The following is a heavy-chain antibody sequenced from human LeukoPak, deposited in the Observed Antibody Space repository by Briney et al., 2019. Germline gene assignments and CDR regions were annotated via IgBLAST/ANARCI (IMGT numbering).Heavy chain of an antibody. Sequence: GASVKVSCTASGDILNSYHIHWVRQAPGQGLEWMGIIKHSGGSTTYAQKFQGRLTMTRDTSTGTVNMDLSSLTSEDTAVYYCARDFSWSVDYWGQGALVTVSS. J-gene: IGHJ4*02. D-gene: IGHD6-13*01. V-gene: IGHV1-46*02. CDR1: GDILNSYH. CDR3: ARDFSWSVDY. CDR2: IKHSGGST.